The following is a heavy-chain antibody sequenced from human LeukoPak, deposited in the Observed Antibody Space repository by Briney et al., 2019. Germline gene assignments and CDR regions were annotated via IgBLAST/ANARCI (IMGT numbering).Heavy chain of an antibody. V-gene: IGHV3-53*01. CDR3: SRAYSGSLTTFDI. J-gene: IGHJ3*02. CDR1: GLTVSSSY. D-gene: IGHD1-26*01. CDR2: IYNDGST. Sequence: GGSLRLSCAAAGLTVSSSYMSWVRQAPGKGLEWVSIIYNDGSTYYADSVKGRFTISRDNSKNTLYLQFDSLRAEDTAVYYCSRAYSGSLTTFDIWGQGTMVTVSS.